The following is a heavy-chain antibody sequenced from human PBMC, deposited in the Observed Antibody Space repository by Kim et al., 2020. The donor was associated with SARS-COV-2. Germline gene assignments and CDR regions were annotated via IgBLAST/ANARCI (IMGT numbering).Heavy chain of an antibody. J-gene: IGHJ6*02. Sequence: GGSLRLSCAASGFTFSSYEMNWVRQAPGKGLEWVSYISSSGSTIYYADSVKGRFTISRDNAKNSLYLQMNSLRAEGTAVYYCARDRPGITIVGVVIRDPLRDVWGRGTTLTVSS. CDR3: ARDRPGITIVGVVIRDPLRDV. CDR1: GFTFSSYE. D-gene: IGHD3-3*01. CDR2: ISSSGSTI. V-gene: IGHV3-48*03.